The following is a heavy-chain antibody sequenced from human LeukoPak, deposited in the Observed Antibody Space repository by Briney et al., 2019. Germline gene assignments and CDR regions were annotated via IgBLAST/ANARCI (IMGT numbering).Heavy chain of an antibody. CDR1: GFTFSSYA. Sequence: GGSLRLSCAASGFTFSSYAMSWVRQAPGKGLEWVSAISGSGGSTYYADSVKGRFTISRDNSKNTLYLQMNSLRAEDTAVYYCATLPPGYSSSRDAFDIWGQGTMVTVSS. D-gene: IGHD6-13*01. V-gene: IGHV3-23*01. J-gene: IGHJ3*02. CDR3: ATLPPGYSSSRDAFDI. CDR2: ISGSGGST.